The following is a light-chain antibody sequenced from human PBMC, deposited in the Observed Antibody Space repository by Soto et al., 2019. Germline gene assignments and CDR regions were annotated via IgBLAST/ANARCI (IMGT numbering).Light chain of an antibody. J-gene: IGLJ3*02. CDR2: GNS. Sequence: QSVLTQPPSVSGAPGQRVTISCTGSSSNIGAGYDVHWYQQLPGTAPKLLIYGNSNRPSGVPDRFSGSKSGTSASLAITGLRAEDAADYYCQSYDSSRSGWVFGGGTKLTAL. CDR1: SSNIGAGYD. V-gene: IGLV1-40*01. CDR3: QSYDSSRSGWV.